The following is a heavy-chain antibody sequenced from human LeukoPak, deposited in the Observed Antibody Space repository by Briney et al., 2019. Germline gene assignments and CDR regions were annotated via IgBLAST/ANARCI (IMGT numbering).Heavy chain of an antibody. D-gene: IGHD3-9*01. CDR3: ARAGYDILTGYPNAPIDY. V-gene: IGHV3-53*01. Sequence: GGSLRLSCAASGFTVSSNYMSWVRQAPGKGLEWVSVIYSGGSTYYADSVKGRFTISRDNSKNTLYLQMNSLRAEDTAVYYCARAGYDILTGYPNAPIDYWGQGTLVTVSS. CDR2: IYSGGST. CDR1: GFTVSSNY. J-gene: IGHJ4*02.